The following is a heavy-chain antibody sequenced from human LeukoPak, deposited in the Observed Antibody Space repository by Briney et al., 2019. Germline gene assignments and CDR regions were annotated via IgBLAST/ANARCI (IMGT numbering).Heavy chain of an antibody. CDR1: GYSFTSYW. CDR2: IYPGDSDT. J-gene: IGHJ4*02. CDR3: ARGLVSRTYYFDY. D-gene: IGHD6-19*01. V-gene: IGHV5-51*01. Sequence: GESLKISCKGSGYSFTSYWIGWVRQMPGKGLEWMGIIYPGDSDTSYSPSFQGQVTISADKSISTAYLQWSSLKASDTAMYYCARGLVSRTYYFDYWGQGTLVTVSS.